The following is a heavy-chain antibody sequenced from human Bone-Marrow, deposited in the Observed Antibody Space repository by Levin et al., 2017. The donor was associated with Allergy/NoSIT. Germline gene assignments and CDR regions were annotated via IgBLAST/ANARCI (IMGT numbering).Heavy chain of an antibody. J-gene: IGHJ4*02. D-gene: IGHD2-2*01. CDR1: GYTFTGYY. Sequence: ASVKVSCKASGYTFTGYYMHWVRQAPGQGLEWMGWINPNSGGTNYAQKFQGRVTMTRDTSISTAYMELSRLRSDDTAVYYCARPINCSSTSCYPSPFDYWGQGTLVTVSS. V-gene: IGHV1-2*02. CDR3: ARPINCSSTSCYPSPFDY. CDR2: INPNSGGT.